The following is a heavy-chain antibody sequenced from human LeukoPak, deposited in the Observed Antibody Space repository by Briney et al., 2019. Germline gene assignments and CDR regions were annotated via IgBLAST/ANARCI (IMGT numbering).Heavy chain of an antibody. CDR2: IWYDGSNK. CDR3: AHSSSWYSNFDY. D-gene: IGHD6-13*01. J-gene: IGHJ4*02. CDR1: GFTFSSYG. Sequence: GRSLRLSCAASGFTFSSYGMHWVRQAPGKGLEWVAVIWYDGSNKYYADSVKGRFTISRDNSKNTLYLQMNSLRAEDTAVYYCAHSSSWYSNFDYWGQGTLVTVSS. V-gene: IGHV3-33*01.